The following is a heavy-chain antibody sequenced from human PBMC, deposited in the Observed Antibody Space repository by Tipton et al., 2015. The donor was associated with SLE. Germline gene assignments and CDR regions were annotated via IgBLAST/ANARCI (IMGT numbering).Heavy chain of an antibody. CDR1: GFTFSSYW. J-gene: IGHJ4*02. D-gene: IGHD6-19*01. Sequence: SLRLSCAASGFTFSSYWMSWVRQAPGKGLEWVANIKQDGSEKYYVDSGKGRVTISRDNAKNSLYLPMNSLRAEDTAVYYCARVLYSSGKVVKNYFDYWGQGTLVTVSS. CDR3: ARVLYSSGKVVKNYFDY. V-gene: IGHV3-7*01. CDR2: IKQDGSEK.